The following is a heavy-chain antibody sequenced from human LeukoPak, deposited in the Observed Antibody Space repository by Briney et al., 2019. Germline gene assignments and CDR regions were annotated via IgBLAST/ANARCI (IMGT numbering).Heavy chain of an antibody. J-gene: IGHJ6*02. V-gene: IGHV3-7*01. Sequence: GGSLRLSCAASGFTFSSYWMSWVRQAPGKGLEWVANIKQDGSEKYYVDSVKGRFTISRDNAKNSLHLQMNSLRAEDTAVYYCARDWVYDFWSGYYSYYGMDVWGQGTTVTVSS. D-gene: IGHD3-3*01. CDR3: ARDWVYDFWSGYYSYYGMDV. CDR1: GFTFSSYW. CDR2: IKQDGSEK.